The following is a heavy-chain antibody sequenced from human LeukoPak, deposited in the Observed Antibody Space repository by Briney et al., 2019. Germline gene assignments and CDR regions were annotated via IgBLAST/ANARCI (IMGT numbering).Heavy chain of an antibody. V-gene: IGHV4-59*01. J-gene: IGHJ4*02. CDR2: IYYSGST. CDR1: GGSISSYY. CDR3: ARGSTRGRTFDY. D-gene: IGHD3-10*01. Sequence: SETLSLTCTVSGGSISSYYWSWIRQPPGKGLEWIGYIYYSGSTNYNPSLKSRVTISVDTSKNQFSLKLSSVTAADTAVYYCARGSTRGRTFDYWGQGTLVTVSS.